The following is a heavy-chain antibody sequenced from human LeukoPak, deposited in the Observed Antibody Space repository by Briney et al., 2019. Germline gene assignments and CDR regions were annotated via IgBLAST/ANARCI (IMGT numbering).Heavy chain of an antibody. D-gene: IGHD1-26*01. Sequence: ASVKVSCKASGYSFSTHWMHWVRQAPGQGLEWMGIINPSGGFTSYAQKLQGRVTVTRDMSTSTVYMELSNLRSEDKAVYYCARDQSGEWELLSGWWFDPWGQGTLVTVSS. V-gene: IGHV1-46*01. J-gene: IGHJ5*02. CDR1: GYSFSTHW. CDR3: ARDQSGEWELLSGWWFDP. CDR2: INPSGGFT.